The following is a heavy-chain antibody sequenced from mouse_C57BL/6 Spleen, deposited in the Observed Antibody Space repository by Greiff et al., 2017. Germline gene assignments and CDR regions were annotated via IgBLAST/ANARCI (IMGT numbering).Heavy chain of an antibody. V-gene: IGHV1-64*01. CDR3: AISDYDYPYAMDY. J-gene: IGHJ4*01. CDR2: LHPNSGST. Sequence: VQLQQPGAELVQPGASVKLSCTASGYTFTSYWMHWVKQRPGKGLEWIGMLHPNSGSTNYNEKFKSKSTLTVDKYSSTAYMQLISLTFEDSAVYYCAISDYDYPYAMDYWGQGTSVTVSS. D-gene: IGHD2-4*01. CDR1: GYTFTSYW.